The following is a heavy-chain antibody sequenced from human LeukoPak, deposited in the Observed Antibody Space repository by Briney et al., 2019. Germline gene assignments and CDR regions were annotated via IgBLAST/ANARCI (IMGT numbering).Heavy chain of an antibody. CDR1: GGSIISGSYC. V-gene: IGHV4-61*02. D-gene: IGHD4-11*01. J-gene: IGHJ5*02. CDR2: IYTGGST. CDR3: ARETRDYPGWFDP. Sequence: SQTLSLTCTVAGGSIISGSYCWSWIRQPAGKGLEWIGRIYTGGSTNYNPSLKSRVTISIDTSKNQFSLTLTSVTAADTAVYYCARETRDYPGWFDPWGQGTLVTVSS.